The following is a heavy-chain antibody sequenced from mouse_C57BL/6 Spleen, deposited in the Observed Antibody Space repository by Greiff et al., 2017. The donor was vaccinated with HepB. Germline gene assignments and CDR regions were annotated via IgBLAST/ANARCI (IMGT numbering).Heavy chain of an antibody. V-gene: IGHV1-82*01. J-gene: IGHJ2*01. CDR3: ARGYDTGDY. Sequence: QVQLQQSGPELVKPGASVKISCKASGYTFSSYWMNWVKQRPGKGLEWIGLIYPGDGNTNYNGKFKGKATLTEDKSSSTAYMQLSSLTSEDSAVYCGARGYDTGDYWGQGTTLTVSS. CDR1: GYTFSSYW. CDR2: IYPGDGNT. D-gene: IGHD2-3*01.